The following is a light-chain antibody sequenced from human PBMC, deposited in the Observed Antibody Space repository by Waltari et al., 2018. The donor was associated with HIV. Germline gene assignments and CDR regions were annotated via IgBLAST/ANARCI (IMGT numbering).Light chain of an antibody. CDR3: SAYTSSSTLSRV. J-gene: IGLJ2*01. V-gene: IGLV2-14*01. CDR2: EVT. CDR1: SSDVGGYNY. Sequence: QSALTQPASVSGSPGQSITISCTGTSSDVGGYNYVSWSQQHPGKAPKLMIYEVTNRPSGVSKRFSCSKSGTPASLTISGLQAEDEADDYCSAYTSSSTLSRVFGGGTKLTVL.